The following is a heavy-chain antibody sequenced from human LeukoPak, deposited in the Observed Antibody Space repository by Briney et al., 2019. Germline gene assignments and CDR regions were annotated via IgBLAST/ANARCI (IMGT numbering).Heavy chain of an antibody. D-gene: IGHD4-17*01. J-gene: IGHJ6*02. Sequence: ASVKVSCKASGYTFTGYYMHWVRQAPGQGLEWMGWINPNSGGTNYAQKFQGRVTMTRDTSISTAYMELSRLRSDDTAVYYCARESTTGTHYYYYGMDVWGQGTTVTVSS. V-gene: IGHV1-2*02. CDR2: INPNSGGT. CDR1: GYTFTGYY. CDR3: ARESTTGTHYYYYGMDV.